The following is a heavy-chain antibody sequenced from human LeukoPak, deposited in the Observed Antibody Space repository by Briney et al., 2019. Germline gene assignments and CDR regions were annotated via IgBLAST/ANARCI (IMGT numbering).Heavy chain of an antibody. Sequence: SETLSLTCTVSGGSISSGGYYWDWIRQPPGKGLEWIGSIYYSGSTYYNPSLKSRVTMAVDTSKNQFSLRQTSVTAADTAVYFCTREDYGDASIDYWGQGTLVTVSS. J-gene: IGHJ4*02. D-gene: IGHD4-17*01. CDR1: GGSISSGGYY. CDR2: IYYSGST. CDR3: TREDYGDASIDY. V-gene: IGHV4-39*07.